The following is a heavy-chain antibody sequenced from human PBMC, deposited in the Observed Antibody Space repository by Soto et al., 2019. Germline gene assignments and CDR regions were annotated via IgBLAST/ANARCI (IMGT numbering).Heavy chain of an antibody. CDR3: VRDSGAKLSSS. Sequence: SVKVSCKASGGTFSSYRINWVRQAPGQGVEWVGRIVPSYRTADYAQKFQGRVTIAASEYARTSYMELRSLKSQDTAVYYCVRDSGAKLSSSWGQGTLVTVSS. CDR1: GGTFSSYR. J-gene: IGHJ4*02. D-gene: IGHD6-19*01. CDR2: IVPSYRTA. V-gene: IGHV1-69*13.